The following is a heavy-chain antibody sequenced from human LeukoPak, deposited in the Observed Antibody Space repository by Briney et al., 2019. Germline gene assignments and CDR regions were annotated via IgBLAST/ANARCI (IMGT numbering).Heavy chain of an antibody. D-gene: IGHD3-10*01. CDR1: GFTVSSNY. V-gene: IGHV3-66*01. J-gene: IGHJ4*02. CDR2: IYSGGST. Sequence: GGSLRLSCAASGFTVSSNYMSWVRQAPGKGLEWVSVIYSGGSTYYADSVKGRFTISRDNSKNTLYLQMNSLRAEDAAVYYCARASITMVRGVINDYWGQGTLVTVSS. CDR3: ARASITMVRGVINDY.